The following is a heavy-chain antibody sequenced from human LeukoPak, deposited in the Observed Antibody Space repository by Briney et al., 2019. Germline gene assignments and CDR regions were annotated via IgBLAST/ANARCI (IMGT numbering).Heavy chain of an antibody. CDR2: IYYSGST. D-gene: IGHD2-21*02. CDR3: ARHQDTYCGGGCCTATFDY. Sequence: SETLSLTCTVSGGSISSSSYYWGWIRQPPGRGLEWIGSIYYSGSTYYNPSLKSPVPLSVDTSKNQFSLKLSSVTAADTAVYYCARHQDTYCGGGCCTATFDYWGQGTLVTVSS. V-gene: IGHV4-39*01. J-gene: IGHJ4*02. CDR1: GGSISSSSYY.